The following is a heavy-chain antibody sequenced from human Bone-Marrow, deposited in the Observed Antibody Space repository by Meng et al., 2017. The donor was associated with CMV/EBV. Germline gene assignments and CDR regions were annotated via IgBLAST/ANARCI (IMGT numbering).Heavy chain of an antibody. V-gene: IGHV1-2*02. CDR1: GYTFTAYY. J-gene: IGHJ5*02. D-gene: IGHD6-13*01. CDR3: ARDSLWYDQSLNWFDL. CDR2: IRPNSGDT. Sequence: ASVKVSCKASGYTFTAYYIHWVRQAPGQGPEWMGWIRPNSGDTDYTQKFQGRVTMTRDTSITTAYMELTRLTSDDTAVYYCARDSLWYDQSLNWFDLWGQGTLVTVSS.